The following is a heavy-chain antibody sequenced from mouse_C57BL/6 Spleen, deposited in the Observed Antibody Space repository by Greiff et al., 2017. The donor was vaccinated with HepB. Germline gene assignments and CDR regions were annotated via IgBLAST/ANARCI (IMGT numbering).Heavy chain of an antibody. V-gene: IGHV1-53*01. CDR2: INPSNGGT. J-gene: IGHJ2*01. D-gene: IGHD3-2*02. CDR1: GYTFTSYW. CDR3: ARWEGSSGYYFDY. Sequence: VQLQQPGTELVKPGASVKLSCKASGYTFTSYWMHWVKQRPGQGLEWIGNINPSNGGTNYNEKFKSKATLTVDKSSSTAYMQLSSLTSEDSAVYYCARWEGSSGYYFDYWGQGTTLTVSS.